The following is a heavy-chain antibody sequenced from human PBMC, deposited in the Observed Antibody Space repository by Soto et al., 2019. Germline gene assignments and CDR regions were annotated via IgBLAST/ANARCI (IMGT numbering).Heavy chain of an antibody. CDR1: GFTFSSYA. V-gene: IGHV3-23*01. D-gene: IGHD3-10*01. J-gene: IGHJ5*02. Sequence: GGSLRLSCAASGFTFSSYAMSWVRQAPGKGLEWVSAISGSGGSTYYADSVRGRFIITRGNSDNMLYLQMSSLRVEDTAIYFCARGRYYDSPQDLWGRGTQVTVSS. CDR3: ARGRYYDSPQDL. CDR2: ISGSGGST.